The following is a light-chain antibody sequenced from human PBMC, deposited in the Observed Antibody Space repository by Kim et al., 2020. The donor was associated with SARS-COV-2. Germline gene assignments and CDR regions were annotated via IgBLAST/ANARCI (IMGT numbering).Light chain of an antibody. V-gene: IGKV3-11*01. J-gene: IGKJ4*01. CDR2: DAS. CDR3: QQCRDWLT. CDR1: QSIRNS. Sequence: ETVLTQSPATLSLSPGQRATLSCRASQSIRNSLAWYQQKPGQSPRLLIYDASYRATGVPARFSGSGYGTDFTLTISSVEPEDFAVYYCQQCRDWLTFGGGTKVDIK.